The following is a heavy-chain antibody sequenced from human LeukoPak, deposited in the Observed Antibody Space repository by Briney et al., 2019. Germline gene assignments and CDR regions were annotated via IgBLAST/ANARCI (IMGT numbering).Heavy chain of an antibody. CDR3: ARSHDYGGKDFDY. D-gene: IGHD4-23*01. CDR2: IYTSGST. J-gene: IGHJ4*02. V-gene: IGHV4-61*02. CDR1: GGSISSGSYY. Sequence: SETLSLTCTVSGGSISSGSYYWSWIRQPAGKGLEWIGRIYTSGSTNYNPPLKSRVTISVDTSKNQFSLKLSSVTAADTAVYYCARSHDYGGKDFDYWGQGTLVTVSS.